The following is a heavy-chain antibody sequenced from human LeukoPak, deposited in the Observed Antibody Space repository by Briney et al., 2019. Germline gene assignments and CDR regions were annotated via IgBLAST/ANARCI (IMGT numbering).Heavy chain of an antibody. V-gene: IGHV3-11*01. CDR1: GFMFNDYY. D-gene: IGHD1-14*01. CDR3: VKDNPLDY. J-gene: IGHJ4*02. CDR2: ISSSGSII. Sequence: GGFLRLSCAASGFMFNDYYMSWIRQAPGKGLEWVSYISSSGSIIYSADSVKGRFTIYRDNAKNSLNLQMNSLRAEDTAVYYCVKDNPLDYWGQGTLVIVSS.